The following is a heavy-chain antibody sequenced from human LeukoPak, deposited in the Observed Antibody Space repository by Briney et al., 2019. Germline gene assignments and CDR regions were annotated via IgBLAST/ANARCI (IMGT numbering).Heavy chain of an antibody. CDR2: ISYDGSNK. CDR1: GFTFSSYA. V-gene: IGHV3-30*04. CDR3: ARVSSGWYYFDY. Sequence: GGSLRLSCAASGFTFSSYAMHWVRQAPGKGLEWVAVISYDGSNKYYADSVKGRFTTSRDNSKNTLYLQMNSLRAEDMAVYYCARVSSGWYYFDYWGQGTLVTVSS. D-gene: IGHD6-19*01. J-gene: IGHJ4*02.